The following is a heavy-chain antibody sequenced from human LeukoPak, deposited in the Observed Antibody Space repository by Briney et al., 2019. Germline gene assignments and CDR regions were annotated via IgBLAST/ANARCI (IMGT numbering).Heavy chain of an antibody. J-gene: IGHJ4*02. CDR2: ISAYNGNT. D-gene: IGHD3-22*01. Sequence: ASVKVSCKASGYTFTSYGISWVRQAPGQGLEWMGWISAYNGNTNYAQKLQGRVTLTRDTSTSTVYMELSSLRSEDTAVYYCARVRSTSSYYDSTGYENFDYWGQGTLVTVSS. CDR1: GYTFTSYG. V-gene: IGHV1-18*01. CDR3: ARVRSTSSYYDSTGYENFDY.